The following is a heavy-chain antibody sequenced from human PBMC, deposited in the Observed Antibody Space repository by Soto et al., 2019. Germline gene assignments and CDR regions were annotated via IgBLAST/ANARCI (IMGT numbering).Heavy chain of an antibody. CDR1: GFTFTNSW. D-gene: IGHD3-10*01. J-gene: IGHJ4*02. Sequence: PGESLKISCKGSGFTFTNSWIGWVRQLPGKGLEWIGTIYPGDSDTRYSASFQGQVTISADKSINTAYVQWSSLRASDTAIYFCETGEHQILLDYWGQGTLVTVSS. V-gene: IGHV5-51*01. CDR2: IYPGDSDT. CDR3: ETGEHQILLDY.